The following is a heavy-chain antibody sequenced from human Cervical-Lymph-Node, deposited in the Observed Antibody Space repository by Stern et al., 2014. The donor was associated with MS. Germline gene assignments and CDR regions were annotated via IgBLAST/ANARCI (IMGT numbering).Heavy chain of an antibody. CDR3: ARGHIPYAYNYLLDY. V-gene: IGHV3-33*01. Sequence: QVQLVQSGGGVVQPGTSLRLSCAASGFTFSSYGMQWVRQAPGKGLEWVALAWYDGSTAYYKNSSQGRFTISIDDSKNTLSLQMNSLTAEDTAVYYCARGHIPYAYNYLLDYWGQGTLVTVSS. J-gene: IGHJ4*02. CDR1: GFTFSSYG. CDR2: AWYDGSTA. D-gene: IGHD5-24*01.